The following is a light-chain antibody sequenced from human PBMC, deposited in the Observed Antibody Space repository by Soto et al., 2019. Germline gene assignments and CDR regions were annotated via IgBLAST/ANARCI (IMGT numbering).Light chain of an antibody. CDR2: EVI. V-gene: IGLV2-14*01. J-gene: IGLJ3*02. Sequence: QSALTQPASVTGSPGQSITISFTGTSSDIGRYDYVSWFQQHPGRAPRLLIYEVINRPSGVSPRFSGSKSGNTASLTIYGLQAEDEADFYCCSFTSSKTWVFGGGTKVTVL. CDR1: SSDIGRYDY. CDR3: CSFTSSKTWV.